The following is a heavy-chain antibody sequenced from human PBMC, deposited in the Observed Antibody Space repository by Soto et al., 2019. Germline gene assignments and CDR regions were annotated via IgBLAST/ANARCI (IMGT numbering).Heavy chain of an antibody. V-gene: IGHV1-18*01. CDR2: ISANNGNT. Sequence: QVQLVQSGAEVKKPGASVKVSCKASGYTFTSYGISWVRQAPGQGLEWMGWISANNGNTNYVQKLQGRVTMTTDTSTSTAYVELRSLRSDDTAVYYCARDRGSYALDCWGQGTLVTVSS. CDR3: ARDRGSYALDC. D-gene: IGHD1-26*01. J-gene: IGHJ4*02. CDR1: GYTFTSYG.